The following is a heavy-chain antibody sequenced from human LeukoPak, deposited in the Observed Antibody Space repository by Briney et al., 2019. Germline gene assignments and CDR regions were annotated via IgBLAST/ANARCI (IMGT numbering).Heavy chain of an antibody. CDR1: GFTFSSYE. D-gene: IGHD3-16*01. CDR3: ARDDAPVSAWDY. V-gene: IGHV3-48*03. Sequence: GGSLRLSCAASGFTFSSYEMNWVRQAPGKGLEWVSYISSSGSTIYYADSVKGRFTISRDNAENSLYLQMNSLRAEDTAVYYCARDDAPVSAWDYWGQGTLVTVSS. CDR2: ISSSGSTI. J-gene: IGHJ4*02.